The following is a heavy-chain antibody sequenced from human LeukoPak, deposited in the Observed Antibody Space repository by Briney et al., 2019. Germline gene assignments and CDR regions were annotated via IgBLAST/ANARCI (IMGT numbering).Heavy chain of an antibody. J-gene: IGHJ4*02. Sequence: ASVEVSCKASGYTFTSYDINWVRQATGQGLEWMGWINPNSGGTNYAQKFQGRVTMTRDTSISTAYMELSRLRSDDTAVYYCTRGRPVSSSGSLEGHWGQGTLVTVSS. CDR2: INPNSGGT. CDR3: TRGRPVSSSGSLEGH. D-gene: IGHD2-2*01. CDR1: GYTFTSYD. V-gene: IGHV1-2*02.